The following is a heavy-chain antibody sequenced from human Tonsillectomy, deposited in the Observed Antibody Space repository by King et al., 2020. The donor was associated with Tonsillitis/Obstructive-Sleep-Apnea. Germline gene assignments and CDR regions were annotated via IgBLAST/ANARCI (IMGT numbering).Heavy chain of an antibody. Sequence: VQLVESGGGVVQPGRSLRLSCAASGFTFSSYAIYWVRQAPGKGLEWVAFISYDGSNKHYADSVKGRFTISSANSKNTLYLQMNSLRAEDTAVYYCASDWAECFLYETSDLDSWGPGTLVTVSS. J-gene: IGHJ4*02. CDR1: GFTFSSYA. V-gene: IGHV3-30*01. D-gene: IGHD3-3*01. CDR3: ASDWAECFLYETSDLDS. CDR2: ISYDGSNK.